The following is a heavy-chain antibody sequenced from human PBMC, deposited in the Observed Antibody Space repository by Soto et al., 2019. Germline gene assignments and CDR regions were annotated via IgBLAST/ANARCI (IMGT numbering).Heavy chain of an antibody. CDR2: TYYRSKWYN. V-gene: IGHV6-1*01. CDR3: ARSYTRGDFEY. Sequence: PSQPLXLTWGISWNSFSGNSAAFNSIRQSPSRFVEWLGRTYYRSKWYNDYAVSAKSRLTINPDKSKNQFSMPLNSVTPEDQDVYYCARSYTRGDFEYWGQGTLVTVYS. D-gene: IGHD1-26*01. CDR1: WNSFSGNSAA. J-gene: IGHJ4*02.